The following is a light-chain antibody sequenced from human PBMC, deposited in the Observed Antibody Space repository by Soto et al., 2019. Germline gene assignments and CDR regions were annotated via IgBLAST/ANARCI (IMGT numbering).Light chain of an antibody. CDR2: AAS. CDR1: QGISNY. CDR3: QRYNSAPWT. V-gene: IGKV1-27*01. J-gene: IGKJ1*01. Sequence: DIQMTQSPASLSASVGDRVIITCRASQGISNYLAWYQQKPGKAPKLLIYAASTLQSGVPSRFSGSGSGTDFTLSISSLQPEDVATYYCQRYNSAPWTFDQGTKVEIK.